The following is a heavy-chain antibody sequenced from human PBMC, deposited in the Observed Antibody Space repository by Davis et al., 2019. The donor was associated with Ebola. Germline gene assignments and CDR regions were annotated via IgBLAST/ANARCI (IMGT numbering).Heavy chain of an antibody. Sequence: GESLKIYCVASGFTFDDHGMHWVRQAPGKGLEWVANIKQDGSEKYYVDSVKGRFTISRDNAKNSLYLQMNSLRAEDTAVYYCARHLVVPAAMFNYYYYGMDVWGQGTTVTVSS. D-gene: IGHD2-2*01. CDR3: ARHLVVPAAMFNYYYYGMDV. CDR2: IKQDGSEK. J-gene: IGHJ6*02. CDR1: GFTFDDHG. V-gene: IGHV3-7*01.